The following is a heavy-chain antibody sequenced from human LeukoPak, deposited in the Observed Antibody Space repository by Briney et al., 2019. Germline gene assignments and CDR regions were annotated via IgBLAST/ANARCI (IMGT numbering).Heavy chain of an antibody. D-gene: IGHD3-16*01. J-gene: IGHJ6*02. CDR1: GYTFTSYY. CDR2: INPSGSST. V-gene: IGHV1-46*01. CDR3: ARDISSVVLGGSYYYYYGMDV. Sequence: ASVKVSCKASGYTFTSYYMHWLRQAPGQGLEWMGIINPSGSSTSYAQKFQGRVTMTTDTSTSTAYMELRSLRSDDTAVYYCARDISSVVLGGSYYYYYGMDVWGQGTTVTVSS.